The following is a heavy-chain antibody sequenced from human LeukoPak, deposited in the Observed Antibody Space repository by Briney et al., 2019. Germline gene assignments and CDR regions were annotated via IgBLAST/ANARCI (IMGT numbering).Heavy chain of an antibody. V-gene: IGHV1-2*02. D-gene: IGHD6-13*01. CDR3: ARDLEAAAGTFLDY. Sequence: ASVKVSCKASGYTFTGYYMHWVRQAPGQGLEWMGWINPNSGGTNYAQKFQGRVTMTRDTSISTAYMELSRLRSDDTAVYYCARDLEAAAGTFLDYWGPGTLVTVSS. J-gene: IGHJ4*02. CDR1: GYTFTGYY. CDR2: INPNSGGT.